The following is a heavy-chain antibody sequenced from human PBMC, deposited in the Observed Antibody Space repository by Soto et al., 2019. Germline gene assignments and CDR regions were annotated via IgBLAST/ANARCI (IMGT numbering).Heavy chain of an antibody. CDR1: GFTFDDYA. CDR2: ISWNGAAT. V-gene: IGHV3-9*01. J-gene: IGHJ4*02. D-gene: IGHD3-10*01. Sequence: EAQPVESGGGLVQPGRSLRLSCVASGFTFDDYAIHWVRQAPGKGLEWVSGISWNGAATGYADSVKGRFTISRDNAKNSLYLQMSSLRTEDTAIYYCANLPLYGSGFDCWGQGTLDTVSS. CDR3: ANLPLYGSGFDC.